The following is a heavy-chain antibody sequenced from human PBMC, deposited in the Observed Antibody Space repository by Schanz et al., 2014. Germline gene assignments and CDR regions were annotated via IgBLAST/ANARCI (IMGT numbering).Heavy chain of an antibody. Sequence: EVQLVESGGGLIQPGGSLRLSCAVSGFTVNTNYMSWVRQAPGKGLEWVANIKQDGSEKYYVDSVKGRFTFSRDNAKNSLYLQMNSLRAEDTAVYFCARDGGRDGYNLAFDVWGQGTLVTVSS. V-gene: IGHV3-7*03. CDR2: IKQDGSEK. D-gene: IGHD5-12*01. J-gene: IGHJ3*01. CDR3: ARDGGRDGYNLAFDV. CDR1: GFTVNTNY.